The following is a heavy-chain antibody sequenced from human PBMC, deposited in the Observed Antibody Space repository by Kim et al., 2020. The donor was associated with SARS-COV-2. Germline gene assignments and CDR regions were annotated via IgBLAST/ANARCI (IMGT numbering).Heavy chain of an antibody. Sequence: GESLKISCKGSGYSFTSYWIGWVRQMPGKGLEWMGIIYPGDSDTRYSPSFQGQVTISADKSISTAYLQWSSLKASDTAMYYCASMIRVYSSSWYYFDYWGQGTLVTVSS. CDR3: ASMIRVYSSSWYYFDY. CDR2: IYPGDSDT. V-gene: IGHV5-51*01. CDR1: GYSFTSYW. J-gene: IGHJ4*02. D-gene: IGHD6-13*01.